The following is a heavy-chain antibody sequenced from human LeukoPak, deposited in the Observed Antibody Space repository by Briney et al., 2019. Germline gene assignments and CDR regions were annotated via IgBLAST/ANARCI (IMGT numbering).Heavy chain of an antibody. CDR3: AKDGRDGGKPFDY. J-gene: IGHJ4*02. CDR1: GFSFSSYG. CDR2: IRYDGTSK. Sequence: GGSLRLSCAASGFSFSSYGMNWVRQAPDKGLEWVAFIRYDGTSKYYTHSVKGRFTISRDNSKNTLYLQMDSLRTEDTAVYYCAKDGRDGGKPFDYWGEGTLVTVSS. V-gene: IGHV3-30*02. D-gene: IGHD4-23*01.